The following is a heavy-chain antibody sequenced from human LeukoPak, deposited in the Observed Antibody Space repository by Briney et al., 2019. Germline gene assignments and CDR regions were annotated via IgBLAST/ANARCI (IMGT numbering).Heavy chain of an antibody. V-gene: IGHV4-39*01. Sequence: SETLSLTCTVSGGSISSSSYYWGWIRQPPGKGLEWIGSIYYSGSTYYNPSLKSRVTISVDTSKNQFSLKLSSVTAADTAVYYCARVGYCSSTSCYSPIDYWGQGTLVTVSS. D-gene: IGHD2-2*02. CDR2: IYYSGST. CDR1: GGSISSSSYY. CDR3: ARVGYCSSTSCYSPIDY. J-gene: IGHJ4*02.